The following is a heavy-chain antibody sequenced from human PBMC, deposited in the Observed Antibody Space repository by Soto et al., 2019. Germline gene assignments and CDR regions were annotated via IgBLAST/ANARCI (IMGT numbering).Heavy chain of an antibody. J-gene: IGHJ4*02. CDR3: ARALTDGSGSYYRYFDY. CDR2: INHSGST. D-gene: IGHD3-10*01. Sequence: PSETLSLTCAVYGGSFSGYYWSWIRQPPGKGLEWIGEINHSGSTNYNPSLKSRVTISVDTSKNQFSLKLSSVTAADTAVYYCARALTDGSGSYYRYFDYWGQGTLVTVSS. CDR1: GGSFSGYY. V-gene: IGHV4-34*01.